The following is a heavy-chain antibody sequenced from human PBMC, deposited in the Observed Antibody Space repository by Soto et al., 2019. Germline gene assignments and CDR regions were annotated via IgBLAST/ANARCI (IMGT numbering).Heavy chain of an antibody. J-gene: IGHJ6*02. CDR3: ARHDAVPKLQNGMGV. Sequence: SVKVSCKASGGTFSSYAISWVRQAPGQGLEWMGGIIPIFGTANYAQKFQGRVTITADESTSTAYMELSSLRSADTALYYCARHDAVPKLQNGMGVWGQGTTVTVSS. V-gene: IGHV1-69*13. CDR2: IIPIFGTA. CDR1: GGTFSSYA. D-gene: IGHD1-1*01.